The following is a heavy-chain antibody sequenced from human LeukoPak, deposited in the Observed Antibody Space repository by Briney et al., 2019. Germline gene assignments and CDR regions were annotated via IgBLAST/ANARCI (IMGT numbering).Heavy chain of an antibody. V-gene: IGHV1-69*06. D-gene: IGHD2-2*01. Sequence: GASVKVSCKTSDGTLSSYGLSWVRQAPGQGLEWMGGIVPIFGTSHYPQKFQGRVTITANRSTSTAYMELSSLRSEDTAVYYCAGPVVPAALYAFDIWGQGTMVTVSS. CDR3: AGPVVPAALYAFDI. CDR1: DGTLSSYG. J-gene: IGHJ3*02. CDR2: IVPIFGTS.